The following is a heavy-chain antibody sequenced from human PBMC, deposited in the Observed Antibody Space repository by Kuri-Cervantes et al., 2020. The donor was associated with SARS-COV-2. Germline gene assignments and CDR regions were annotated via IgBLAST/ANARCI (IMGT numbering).Heavy chain of an antibody. CDR2: ISGSGSYI. J-gene: IGHJ6*03. D-gene: IGHD2-21*01. CDR3: ARVAGEGPIYYYYMDV. CDR1: GFSLSRYT. Sequence: GESLKISCAASGFSLSRYTMNWVRQAPGKALEWVSSISGSGSYIYYADSVKGRFTIPKESGENSLYLHMNSLRGDDTAVYYCARVAGEGPIYYYYMDVWGKGTTVTVSS. V-gene: IGHV3-21*01.